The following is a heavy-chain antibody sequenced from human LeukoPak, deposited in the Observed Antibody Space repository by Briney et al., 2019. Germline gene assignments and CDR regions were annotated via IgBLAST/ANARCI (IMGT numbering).Heavy chain of an antibody. Sequence: PGGSLRLSCAASGFTFRTYWMNWVRQAPGKGLVWVSRINSDGSGIGYADSVKGRFTISRDNAKNTLYLQMNSLRAEDTAVYYCARERRSSGWYDAFDMRGQGTMVTVSS. J-gene: IGHJ3*02. CDR1: GFTFRTYW. CDR2: INSDGSGI. V-gene: IGHV3-74*01. D-gene: IGHD6-19*01. CDR3: ARERRSSGWYDAFDM.